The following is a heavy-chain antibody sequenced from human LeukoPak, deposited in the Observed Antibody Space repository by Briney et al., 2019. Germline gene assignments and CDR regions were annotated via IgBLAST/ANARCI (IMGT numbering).Heavy chain of an antibody. CDR1: GYTFTSYG. Sequence: GAPVKVSCKASGYTFTSYGISWVRQAPGQGLEWMGGIIPIFGTANYAQKFQGRVTMTRDMSTSTVYMELSSLRSEDTAVYYCARAPEGGYSYGIGWYFDLWGRGTLVTVSS. CDR2: IIPIFGTA. D-gene: IGHD5-18*01. CDR3: ARAPEGGYSYGIGWYFDL. J-gene: IGHJ2*01. V-gene: IGHV1-69*05.